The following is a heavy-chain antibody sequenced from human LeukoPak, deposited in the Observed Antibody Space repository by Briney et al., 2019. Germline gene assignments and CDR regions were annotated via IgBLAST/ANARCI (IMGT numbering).Heavy chain of an antibody. CDR1: GYTFSNYG. Sequence: ASVTVSCKASGYTFSNYGISWVRQAPGLGLEWMGWTSYNGNTNYAQKNQDRVTMTTDKSTTTAYLELRCLESDATAVYCCARHSGSGWQALGYWGQGTLVTVSS. CDR2: TSYNGNT. J-gene: IGHJ4*02. D-gene: IGHD6-19*01. CDR3: ARHSGSGWQALGY. V-gene: IGHV1-18*04.